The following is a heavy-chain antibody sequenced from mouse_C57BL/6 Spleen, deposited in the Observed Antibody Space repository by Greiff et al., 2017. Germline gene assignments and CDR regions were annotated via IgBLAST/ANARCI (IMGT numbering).Heavy chain of an antibody. J-gene: IGHJ3*01. CDR1: GYAFSSSW. V-gene: IGHV1-82*01. Sequence: VQLQESGPELVKPGASVKISCKASGYAFSSSWMNWVKQRPGKGLEWIGRIYPGDGDTNYNGKFKGKATLTADKSSSTAYMQLSSLTSEDSAVYFCARGLLAYWGQGTLVTVSA. CDR3: ARGLLAY. CDR2: IYPGDGDT.